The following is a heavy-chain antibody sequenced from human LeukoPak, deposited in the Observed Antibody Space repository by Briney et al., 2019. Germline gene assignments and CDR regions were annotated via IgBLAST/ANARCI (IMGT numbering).Heavy chain of an antibody. CDR3: ARETTRDRFMDV. Sequence: PSETLSLTCTVSGGSISSYYWSWIRQPPGKGLEWIGYIYYSGSTNYNPSLKSRVTISVDTSKNQFSLKLTSVTAADTAVYYCARETTRDRFMDVWGKGTTVTVSS. J-gene: IGHJ6*03. CDR1: GGSISSYY. CDR2: IYYSGST. D-gene: IGHD4-17*01. V-gene: IGHV4-59*12.